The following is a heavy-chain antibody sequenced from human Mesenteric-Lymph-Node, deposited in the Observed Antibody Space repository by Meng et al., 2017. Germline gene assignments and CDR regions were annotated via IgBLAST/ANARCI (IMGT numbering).Heavy chain of an antibody. CDR2: INHSGST. J-gene: IGHJ6*02. CDR1: GGSFSGYY. V-gene: IGHV4-34*01. D-gene: IGHD3-10*01. Sequence: SETLSLTCAVYGGSFSGYYWSWIRQPPGKGLEWIGEINHSGSTNYNPSLKSRVTISVDTSKNQFSLKLSSVTAADTAVYYCARDPGDYYYGMDVWGQGTTVTVSS. CDR3: ARDPGDYYYGMDV.